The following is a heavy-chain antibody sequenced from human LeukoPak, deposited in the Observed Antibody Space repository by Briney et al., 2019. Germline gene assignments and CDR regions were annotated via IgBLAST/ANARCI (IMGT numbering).Heavy chain of an antibody. V-gene: IGHV4-4*07. CDR3: ARAKYTTLPSAFDV. CDR1: GGSISSDY. CDR2: IYISGNA. D-gene: IGHD1-1*01. J-gene: IGHJ3*01. Sequence: SETLSLTCTVSGGSISSDYWTWIRQPAGKGLEWIGRIYISGNAYYNPSLKSRVTMSLDTSKNRFSLNLSSVTAADTAVYYCARAKYTTLPSAFDVWGQGTMVTVSS.